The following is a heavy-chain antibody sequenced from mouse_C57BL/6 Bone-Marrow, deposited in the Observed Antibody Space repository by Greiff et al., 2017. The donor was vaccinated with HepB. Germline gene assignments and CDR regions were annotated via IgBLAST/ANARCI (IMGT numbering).Heavy chain of an antibody. CDR1: GFTFSDYG. V-gene: IGHV5-17*01. D-gene: IGHD2-3*01. J-gene: IGHJ3*01. Sequence: EVKLVESGGGLVKPGGSLKLSCAASGFTFSDYGMHWVRQAPEKGLEWVAYISSGSSTIYYADTVKGRCTISRDNAKNTLFLQLTSLRSEGTGMYFGARPPLYDARWVAYWGQGTRVTVSA. CDR2: ISSGSSTI. CDR3: ARPPLYDARWVAY.